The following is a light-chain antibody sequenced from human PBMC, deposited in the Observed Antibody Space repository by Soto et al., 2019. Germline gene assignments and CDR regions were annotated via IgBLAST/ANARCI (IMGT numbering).Light chain of an antibody. J-gene: IGKJ1*01. CDR3: QQYDTIPRT. CDR2: DAS. V-gene: IGKV1-5*01. CDR1: QNINTW. Sequence: DIQTTQSPSTLSASVVERVVITCRASQNINTWLDWYQQKPGKAPKLLIYDASTLETGVTSRFSGSGSGTEFTLTISSLHPDDFATFYCQQYDTIPRTFGQGTKV.